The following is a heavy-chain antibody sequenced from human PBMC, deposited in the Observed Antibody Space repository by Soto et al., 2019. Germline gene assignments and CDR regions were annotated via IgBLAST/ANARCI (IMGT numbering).Heavy chain of an antibody. D-gene: IGHD1-26*01. CDR1: GFTFSSYS. CDR3: ASVTPLVGASDY. Sequence: EVQLVESGGGLVKPGGSLRLSCAASGFTFSSYSMNWVRQAPGKGLEWVSSISSSSSYIYYADSVKGRFTISRDNAKNSLYLQMNSLRAEDTAVYYCASVTPLVGASDYWGQGTLVTVSS. V-gene: IGHV3-21*01. J-gene: IGHJ4*02. CDR2: ISSSSSYI.